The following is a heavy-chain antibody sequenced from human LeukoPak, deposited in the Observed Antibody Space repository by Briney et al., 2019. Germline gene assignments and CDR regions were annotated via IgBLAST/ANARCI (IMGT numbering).Heavy chain of an antibody. CDR3: ARGKGLRWPVDY. CDR2: IWYDGSNK. J-gene: IGHJ4*02. Sequence: GGSLRLSCAASGFTFSSYGMHWVRQAPGKGLEWVAVIWYDGSNKYYADSVKGRFTISRDNSKNTLYLQMNSLRAEDTAVYYCARGKGLRWPVDYWGQGTLVTVSS. V-gene: IGHV3-33*01. D-gene: IGHD4-23*01. CDR1: GFTFSSYG.